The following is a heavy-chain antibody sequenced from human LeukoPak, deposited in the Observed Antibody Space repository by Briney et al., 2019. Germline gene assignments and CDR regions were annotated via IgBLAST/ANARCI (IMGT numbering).Heavy chain of an antibody. CDR3: ARDRGGTNHYYYYGMDV. V-gene: IGHV3-21*01. CDR1: GFTFSSYS. Sequence: GGSLRLSCAASGFTFSSYSMNWVRQAPGKGLEWVSSISSSSSYIYYADSVKGRFTISRDNAKNTLYLQMNSLRAEDTAVYYCARDRGGTNHYYYYGMDVWGQGTTVTVSS. D-gene: IGHD1-14*01. J-gene: IGHJ6*02. CDR2: ISSSSSYI.